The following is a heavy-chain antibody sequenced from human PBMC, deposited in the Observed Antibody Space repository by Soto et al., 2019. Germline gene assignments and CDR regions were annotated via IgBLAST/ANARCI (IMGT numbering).Heavy chain of an antibody. CDR3: EGFCSGGSCYPIDY. J-gene: IGHJ4*02. CDR1: GGTFSSHT. D-gene: IGHD2-15*01. V-gene: IGHV1-69*02. CDR2: INPLLGIT. Sequence: SVKVSCKASGGTFSSHTISWVRQAPGQGLEWMGRINPLLGITNYAQKFQGRVAITADKSTSTAYMELSSLRSEDTAIYYCEGFCSGGSCYPIDYWGQG.